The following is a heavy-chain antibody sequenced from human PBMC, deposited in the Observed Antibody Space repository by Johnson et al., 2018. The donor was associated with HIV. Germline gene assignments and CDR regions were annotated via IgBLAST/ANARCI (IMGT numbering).Heavy chain of an antibody. CDR1: GFTFDDYG. CDR2: INPDGSST. V-gene: IGHV3-74*01. J-gene: IGHJ3*02. CDR3: ARDGAADNAFDI. Sequence: MQLVESGGGLVQPGGSLRLSCAASGFTFDDYGMTWVRQAPGKGLEWVSRINPDGSSTDYADSVKGRFTISRDNAKNTLYLQMNSLRAEDTAVYYCARDGAADNAFDIWGQGTMVTVSS. D-gene: IGHD3-16*01.